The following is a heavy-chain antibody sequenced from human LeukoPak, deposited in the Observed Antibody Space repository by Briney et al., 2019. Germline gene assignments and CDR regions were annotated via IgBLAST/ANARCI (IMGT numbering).Heavy chain of an antibody. V-gene: IGHV3-23*01. CDR3: AKGYDEDY. D-gene: IGHD3-3*01. CDR1: GFTFSSYA. CDR2: IGGSGSST. J-gene: IGHJ4*02. Sequence: GGSLRLSCAASGFTFSSYAMSWVRQAPGKGLEWVSLIGGSGSSTYYADSVKGRFTISRDNSKNPLYLQMNSLRAEDTAVYYCAKGYDEDYWGQGTLVTVSS.